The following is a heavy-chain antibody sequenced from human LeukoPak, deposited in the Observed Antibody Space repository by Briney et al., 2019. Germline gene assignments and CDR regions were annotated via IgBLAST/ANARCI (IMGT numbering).Heavy chain of an antibody. CDR1: GGSISSGGYS. Sequence: KTSETLSLTCAVSGGSISSGGYSWSWIRQPAGKGLEWIGRIHTSGSTNYNPSLKSRVTMSVDTSKNQFSLKLSSVTAADTAVYYCARDQYYYDSSGYYRFDYWGQGTLVTVSS. CDR2: IHTSGST. D-gene: IGHD3-22*01. J-gene: IGHJ4*02. CDR3: ARDQYYYDSSGYYRFDY. V-gene: IGHV4-61*02.